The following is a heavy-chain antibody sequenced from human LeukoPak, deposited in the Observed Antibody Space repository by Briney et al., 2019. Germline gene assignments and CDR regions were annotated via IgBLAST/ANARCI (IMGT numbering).Heavy chain of an antibody. Sequence: GESLKISCQGSGYSFTSYWIAWVRQMPGKGLGWMGIIGPGDSDTTYSPSFQGQVTISADKSISTAYLQWSSLNASDTAMYYCARHGKKYGMWGQGTLVTVSS. CDR3: ARHGKKYGM. J-gene: IGHJ4*02. D-gene: IGHD1-26*01. CDR2: IGPGDSDT. V-gene: IGHV5-51*01. CDR1: GYSFTSYW.